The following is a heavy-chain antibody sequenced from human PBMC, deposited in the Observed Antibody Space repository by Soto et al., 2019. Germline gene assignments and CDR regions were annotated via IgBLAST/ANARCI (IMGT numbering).Heavy chain of an antibody. J-gene: IGHJ6*01. CDR2: IDPSDSKT. CDR3: ARSGELITYGMDV. CDR1: GYSFAGYW. D-gene: IGHD3-10*01. Sequence: PGESLKISCKGSGYSFAGYWITWVRQKPGKGLEWMGRIDPSDSKTYYSPSFRGHVNISVTKSITTVFLQWSSLKASDTAMYYCARSGELITYGMDVWRQGTMVTVSS. V-gene: IGHV5-10-1*01.